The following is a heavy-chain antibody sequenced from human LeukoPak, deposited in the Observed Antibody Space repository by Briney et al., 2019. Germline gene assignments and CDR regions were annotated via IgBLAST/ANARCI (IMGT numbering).Heavy chain of an antibody. V-gene: IGHV4-39*07. CDR1: GGSISSSSYY. J-gene: IGHJ6*03. Sequence: SETLSLTCTVSGGSISSSSYYWGWIRQPPGKGLEWIGEINHSGSTNYNPSLKSRVTISVDTSNNQFSLKLSSVTAADTAVYYCARGRRERGYYMDVWGKGTTVTVSS. CDR2: INHSGST. CDR3: ARGRRERGYYMDV. D-gene: IGHD1-1*01.